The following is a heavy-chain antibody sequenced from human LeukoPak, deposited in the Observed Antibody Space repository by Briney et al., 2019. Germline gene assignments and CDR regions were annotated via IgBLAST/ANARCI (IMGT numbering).Heavy chain of an antibody. CDR2: IYPGDSDP. J-gene: IGHJ4*02. D-gene: IGHD5-18*01. CDR3: ARYITTAMVTNYFDY. CDR1: GYSFTSYW. V-gene: IGHV5-51*01. Sequence: GESLKISCKGSGYSFTSYWIGWVRQMPGKGLEWMGIIYPGDSDPRYSPSFQGQVTISADKSISTAYLQWSSLKASDTAMYYCARYITTAMVTNYFDYWGQGTLVTVSS.